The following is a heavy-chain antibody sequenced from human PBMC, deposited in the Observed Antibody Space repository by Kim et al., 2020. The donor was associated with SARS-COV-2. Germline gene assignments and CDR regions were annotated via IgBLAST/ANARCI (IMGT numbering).Heavy chain of an antibody. CDR3: ANSHDNYGSGSYGGMDV. CDR2: ISWNSGSI. V-gene: IGHV3-9*01. Sequence: GGSLRLSCAASGFTFDDYAMHWVRQAPGKGLEWVSGISWNSGSIGYADSVKGRFTISRDNAKNSLYLQMNSLRAEDTALYYCANSHDNYGSGSYGGMDVWGQGTTVTVSS. J-gene: IGHJ6*02. D-gene: IGHD3-10*01. CDR1: GFTFDDYA.